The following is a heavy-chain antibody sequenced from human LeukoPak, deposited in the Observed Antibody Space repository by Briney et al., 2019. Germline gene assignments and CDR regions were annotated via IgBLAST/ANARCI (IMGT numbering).Heavy chain of an antibody. CDR3: ARHSTNYDFWSGYDYYYYMDV. Sequence: GSLTLTCAASGFTFSSNCKSWVRHAPAKGLEWVAKRNEDGTEKDYVASVKGRFTISRDNAKNSLYLQMNGLRADDTAVYYCARHSTNYDFWSGYDYYYYMDVWGKGTTVTVSS. CDR1: GFTFSSNC. D-gene: IGHD3-3*01. V-gene: IGHV3-7*01. J-gene: IGHJ6*03. CDR2: RNEDGTEK.